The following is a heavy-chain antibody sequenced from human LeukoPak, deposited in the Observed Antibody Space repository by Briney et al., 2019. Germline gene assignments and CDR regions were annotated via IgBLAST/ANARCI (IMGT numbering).Heavy chain of an antibody. V-gene: IGHV3-30*02. D-gene: IGHD2-2*01. Sequence: AGGSLRLSCAASGFTFSSYGMHWVRQAPGKGLEWVAFIRYDGSNKYYADSVKGRFTISRDNSKNTLYLQMNSLRAEDTAVYYCAKDRLVVPAAMHFRSYSFDIWGLGTMVSVSS. CDR3: AKDRLVVPAAMHFRSYSFDI. CDR2: IRYDGSNK. J-gene: IGHJ3*02. CDR1: GFTFSSYG.